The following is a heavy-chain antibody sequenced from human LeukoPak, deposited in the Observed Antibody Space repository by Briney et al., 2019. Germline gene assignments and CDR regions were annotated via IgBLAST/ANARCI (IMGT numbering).Heavy chain of an antibody. CDR2: VYPAGSII. J-gene: IGHJ5*02. Sequence: GESLKISCKGSEYDFANYWIGWVRQMPRKRLEWMGIVYPAGSIIQYSPSFQGQVTISVDRSISTAYLQWTSLRASDSAMYFCARRKYSDTWFDPWGQGTLVTVSS. V-gene: IGHV5-51*01. CDR3: ARRKYSDTWFDP. D-gene: IGHD1-14*01. CDR1: EYDFANYW.